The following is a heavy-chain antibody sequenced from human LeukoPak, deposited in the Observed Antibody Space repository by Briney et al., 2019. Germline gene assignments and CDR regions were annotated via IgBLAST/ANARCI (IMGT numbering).Heavy chain of an antibody. CDR1: GGSFSVYY. J-gene: IGHJ4*02. D-gene: IGHD3-22*01. CDR2: INHSGST. Sequence: SETLSLTCAVNGGSFSVYYCSWIRQPPGKGLEWIGEINHSGSTDYNPSLKSRVTISVDTSKNQFSLKLSSVTAADTAVYYCARGGMIVPHTDGPDDYWGQGTLVTVSS. CDR3: ARGGMIVPHTDGPDDY. V-gene: IGHV4-34*01.